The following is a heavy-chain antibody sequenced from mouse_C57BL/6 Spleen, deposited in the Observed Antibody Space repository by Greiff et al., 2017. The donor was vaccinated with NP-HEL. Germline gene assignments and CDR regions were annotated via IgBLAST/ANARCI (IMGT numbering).Heavy chain of an antibody. V-gene: IGHV1-63*01. CDR2: IYPGGGYT. CDR1: GYTFTNYW. J-gene: IGHJ1*03. CDR3: ARSPAITTVAYWYFDV. D-gene: IGHD1-1*01. Sequence: QVQLQQSGAELVRPGTSVKMSCKASGYTFTNYWIGWAKQRPGHGLEWIGYIYPGGGYTNSNEKFKGKATLNAYKSSSTAYMQFSSLTSEDSAIYYCARSPAITTVAYWYFDVWGTGTTVTVSS.